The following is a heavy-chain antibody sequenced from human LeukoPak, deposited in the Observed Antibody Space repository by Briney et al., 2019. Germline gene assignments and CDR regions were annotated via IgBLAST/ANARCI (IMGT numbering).Heavy chain of an antibody. CDR1: GFTFSSYA. D-gene: IGHD3-3*01. V-gene: IGHV3-23*01. J-gene: IGHJ4*02. Sequence: GGSLRLSCAASGFTFSSYAMSWVRQAPGKGLEWVSAISGSGGSTYYADSVKGRFTISRDNSKNTLYLQMNSLRAEDTAVYYCAKDLPPEYDFWSGYYIYPTGGFDYWGQGTLVTVSS. CDR2: ISGSGGST. CDR3: AKDLPPEYDFWSGYYIYPTGGFDY.